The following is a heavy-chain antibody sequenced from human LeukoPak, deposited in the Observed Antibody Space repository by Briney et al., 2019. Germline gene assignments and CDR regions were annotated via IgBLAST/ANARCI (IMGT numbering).Heavy chain of an antibody. J-gene: IGHJ4*02. CDR2: INDDETST. V-gene: IGHV3-74*01. CDR3: ATTGSGSYYDY. D-gene: IGHD1-26*01. Sequence: PGGSLRLSCAASGFSFSSSWMHWGRQVPGKGLEWVSRINDDETSTTYAESVKGRFTISRDNAKNTLFLQMNSLRAEDTAVYYCATTGSGSYYDYWGQGTLVTVSS. CDR1: GFSFSSSW.